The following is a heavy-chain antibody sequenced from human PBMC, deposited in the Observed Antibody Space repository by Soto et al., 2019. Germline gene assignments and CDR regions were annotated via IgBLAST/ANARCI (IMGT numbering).Heavy chain of an antibody. CDR3: ARSPRITMIVVSTPFDD. CDR1: GYTFTISG. D-gene: IGHD3-22*01. V-gene: IGHV1-18*01. CDR2: ISSYNGDT. Sequence: ASVKVSCKASGYTFTISGISWVRQAPGQGPEWMGWISSYNGDTNYAQKFQGRVTITADESTSTAYMELSSLRSQDTVVYYCARSPRITMIVVSTPFDDWGQGTLVTVSS. J-gene: IGHJ4*02.